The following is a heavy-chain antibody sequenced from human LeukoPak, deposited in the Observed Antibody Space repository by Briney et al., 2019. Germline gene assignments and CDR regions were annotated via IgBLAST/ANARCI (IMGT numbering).Heavy chain of an antibody. J-gene: IGHJ4*02. CDR2: IIPILGIA. CDR1: GGTFSSYA. V-gene: IGHV1-69*04. CDR3: ARVGLSIAVAGNLDY. Sequence: GASVKVSCKASGGTFSSYAISWVRQAPGQGLEWMGRIIPILGIANYALKFQGRVTIAADKSTSTAYMELSSLRSEDTAVYYCARVGLSIAVAGNLDYWGQGTLVTVSS. D-gene: IGHD6-19*01.